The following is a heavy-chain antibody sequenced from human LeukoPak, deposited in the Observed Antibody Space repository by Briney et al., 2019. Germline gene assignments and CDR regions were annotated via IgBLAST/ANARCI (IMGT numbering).Heavy chain of an antibody. J-gene: IGHJ1*01. V-gene: IGHV3-53*01. CDR1: GVTVGTNS. Sequence: PGGSLRLSCAASGVTVGTNSMSWARQSPGKGLEWVSGIYSGVSTYNADSVNGRFTVSRDNYRNTLFLQMNNLRAEDTALYFCASAREYCGSAACYEYFQHWGQGTLVIVSS. CDR3: ASAREYCGSAACYEYFQH. D-gene: IGHD2-21*01. CDR2: IYSGVST.